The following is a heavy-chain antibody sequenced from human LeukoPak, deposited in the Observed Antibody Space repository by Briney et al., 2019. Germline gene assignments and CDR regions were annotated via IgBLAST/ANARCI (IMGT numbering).Heavy chain of an antibody. CDR2: ISGSGAST. D-gene: IGHD2-15*01. J-gene: IGHJ4*02. CDR3: ARDTVPVAATPRGWGY. CDR1: GFTVSSYG. Sequence: GGSLRLSCAASGFTVSSYGMSWDRQAPGKGLEWVSVISGSGASTYYADSVKGRFTISRDNSKNTMYLQMNSLRAEDTAVYYCARDTVPVAATPRGWGYWGQGTLVTVSS. V-gene: IGHV3-23*01.